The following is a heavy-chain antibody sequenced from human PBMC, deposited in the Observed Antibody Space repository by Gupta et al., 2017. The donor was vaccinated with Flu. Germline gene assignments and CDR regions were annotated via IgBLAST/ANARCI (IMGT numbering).Heavy chain of an antibody. CDR1: GGSISSGRYY. D-gene: IGHD3-9*01. J-gene: IGHJ6*02. CDR2: IYTSGST. Sequence: QVQLQESGPGLVKPSQTLSLTCTVSGGSISSGRYYWSWIRQPAGKGLEWIGRIYTSGSTNYNPSLKSRVTISVDTSKNQFSLKLSSVTAADTAVYYCARDWQYYDIFTGNQGHVWGQGTTVTVSS. V-gene: IGHV4-61*02. CDR3: ARDWQYYDIFTGNQGHV.